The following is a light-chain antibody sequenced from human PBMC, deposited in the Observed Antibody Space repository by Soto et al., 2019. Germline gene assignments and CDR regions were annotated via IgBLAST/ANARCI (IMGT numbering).Light chain of an antibody. CDR3: HHYYNWPRT. CDR2: GAS. V-gene: IGKV3-15*01. J-gene: IGKJ1*01. CDR1: QSVSSN. Sequence: EIVMTQSPATLSVSPGERATLSCRASQSVSSNLGWFQQKPGQAPRLLIYGASTRATGVPARFSGSGSGTEFTLTISSLQSEDFAIYYCHHYYNWPRTFGQGTKV.